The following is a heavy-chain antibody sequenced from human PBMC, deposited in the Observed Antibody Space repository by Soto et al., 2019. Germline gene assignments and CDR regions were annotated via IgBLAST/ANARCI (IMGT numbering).Heavy chain of an antibody. CDR2: INNDGSST. CDR3: AKLGYCSGGSCYARSLGAFDI. CDR1: GFTFSSYW. Sequence: EVQLVESGGGLVQPGGSLRLSCAASGFTFSSYWMHWVRQAPGKGLVWVSRINNDGSSTSYADSVKGRFTISRDNAKNTLYLQMNSLRAEDTAVYYCAKLGYCSGGSCYARSLGAFDIWGQGTMVTVSS. V-gene: IGHV3-74*01. D-gene: IGHD2-15*01. J-gene: IGHJ3*02.